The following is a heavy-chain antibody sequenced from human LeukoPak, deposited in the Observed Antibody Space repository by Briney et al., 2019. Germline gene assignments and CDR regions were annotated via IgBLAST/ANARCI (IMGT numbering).Heavy chain of an antibody. CDR3: ARSTYLGDILH. Sequence: SETLSLTCTVSGGSISSSSYYWGWIRQPPGKGLEWIGSIYYSGSTYHNPSLKSRVTISVDTSKNQFSLKLSSVTAADTAVYYCARSTYLGDILHWGQGTLVTVSS. CDR2: IYYSGST. CDR1: GGSISSSSYY. V-gene: IGHV4-39*07. D-gene: IGHD2-15*01. J-gene: IGHJ1*01.